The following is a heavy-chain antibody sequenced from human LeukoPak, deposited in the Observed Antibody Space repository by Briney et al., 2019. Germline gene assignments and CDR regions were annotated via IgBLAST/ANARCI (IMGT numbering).Heavy chain of an antibody. CDR2: INPNSGGT. CDR3: ARGNPGSMIGDI. V-gene: IGHV1-2*02. CDR1: GYTLTGYV. Sequence: ASVKVSCKASGYTLTGYVMHWVRQAPGQGLEWMGWINPNSGGTNYAQKFQGRVTMTRDTSISTAYMELSRLRSDDTAVYYCARGNPGSMIGDIWGQGTMVTVSS. J-gene: IGHJ3*02. D-gene: IGHD3-10*02.